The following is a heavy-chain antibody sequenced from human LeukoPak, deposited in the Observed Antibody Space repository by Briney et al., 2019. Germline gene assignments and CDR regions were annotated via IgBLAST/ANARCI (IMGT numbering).Heavy chain of an antibody. J-gene: IGHJ4*02. CDR1: GFTFSSFS. CDR2: ISPGSDYI. V-gene: IGHV3-21*01. D-gene: IGHD2-15*01. CDR3: ARDLSLYCSGGSCYSLNY. Sequence: GGSLRLSCAGSGFTFSSFSMNWVRQAPGKGLEWVSSISPGSDYIYYADSVKGRFTISRDNAKNSLYLQMNSLRAEDTAVYYCARDLSLYCSGGSCYSLNYWGQGTLVTVSS.